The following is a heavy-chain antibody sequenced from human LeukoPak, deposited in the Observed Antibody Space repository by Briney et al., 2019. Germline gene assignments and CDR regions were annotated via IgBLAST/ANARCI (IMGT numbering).Heavy chain of an antibody. V-gene: IGHV3-74*01. CDR2: INSDGSNT. J-gene: IGHJ4*02. D-gene: IGHD3-22*01. Sequence: GGSLRLSCAVSGFTFSSYWMHWVRQGPGKGLVWVSRINSDGSNTYYADSVKGRFTISRDNSRNTLYLQMNSLRAEDTAVHYCAKGDYYDLDYWGQGTLVTVSS. CDR1: GFTFSSYW. CDR3: AKGDYYDLDY.